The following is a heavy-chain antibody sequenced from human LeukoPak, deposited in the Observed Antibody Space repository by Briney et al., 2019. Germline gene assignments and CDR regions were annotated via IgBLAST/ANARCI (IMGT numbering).Heavy chain of an antibody. CDR3: ARVRSVYGDYDALDY. D-gene: IGHD4-17*01. CDR2: ISYDGSNK. J-gene: IGHJ4*02. Sequence: GGSLRLSCAASGFTFSSYAMHWVRQAPGKGLEWVAVISYDGSNKYYADSVKGRFTISRDNSKNTLYLQMNSLRAEDTAVYYCARVRSVYGDYDALDYWGQGTLVTVSS. V-gene: IGHV3-30-3*01. CDR1: GFTFSSYA.